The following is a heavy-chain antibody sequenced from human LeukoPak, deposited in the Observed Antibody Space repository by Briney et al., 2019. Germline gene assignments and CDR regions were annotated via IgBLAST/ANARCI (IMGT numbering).Heavy chain of an antibody. CDR3: ARGDYYDSSGYYLY. CDR2: ISLTGLT. V-gene: IGHV4-4*02. CDR1: GGSISNTNW. Sequence: PSETLSLTCGVSGGSISNTNWWSWVRQPPGQGLEWIGEISLTGLTHYNPSLESRVTVSLDKSKNQLSLKLTSVTAADTAVYYCARGDYYDSSGYYLYWGQGTLVTVSS. D-gene: IGHD3-22*01. J-gene: IGHJ4*02.